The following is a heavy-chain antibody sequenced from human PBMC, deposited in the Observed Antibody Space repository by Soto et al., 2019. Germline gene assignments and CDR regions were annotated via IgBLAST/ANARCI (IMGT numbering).Heavy chain of an antibody. CDR2: IIPLFGTT. CDR1: GGTFRSYA. CDR3: ATNNRASYHFDY. V-gene: IGHV1-69*13. Sequence: SVKVSCKASGGTFRSYAISWVRQAPGQGLEWMGGIIPLFGTTNYAQKFQGRVTITADDPTRTASMELSSLRSEDTAIYYCATNNRASYHFDYWGQGTLVTVSS. J-gene: IGHJ4*02. D-gene: IGHD3-16*02.